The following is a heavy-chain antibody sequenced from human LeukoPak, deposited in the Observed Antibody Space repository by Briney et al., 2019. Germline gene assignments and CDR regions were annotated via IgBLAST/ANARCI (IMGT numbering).Heavy chain of an antibody. CDR2: MYHSGSS. CDR3: ARDLYGDFLNWSYP. D-gene: IGHD4-17*01. V-gene: IGHV4-38-2*02. CDR1: GYSISSGYY. J-gene: IGHJ5*02. Sequence: SETLSLTCAVSGYSISSGYYWGWIRQPPGKGLEWIGSMYHSGSSYYNPSLKSRITISLDTSKNQFSLELSSVTAADTAVYYCARDLYGDFLNWSYPWGQGNLVTVSP.